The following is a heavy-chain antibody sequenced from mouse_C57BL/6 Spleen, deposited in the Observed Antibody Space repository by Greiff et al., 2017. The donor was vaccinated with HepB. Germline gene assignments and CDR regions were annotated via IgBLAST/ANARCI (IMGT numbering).Heavy chain of an antibody. CDR1: GFTFSSYA. D-gene: IGHD2-4*01. CDR2: ISGGGSYT. CDR3: ARGYDYDGWYFDV. V-gene: IGHV5-4*01. Sequence: EVHLVESGGGLVKPGGSLKLSCAASGFTFSSYAMSWVRQTPEKRLEWVATISGGGSYTYYPDNVKGRFTISRDNAKNNLYLQMSHLKSEDTAMYYCARGYDYDGWYFDVWGTGTTVTVSS. J-gene: IGHJ1*03.